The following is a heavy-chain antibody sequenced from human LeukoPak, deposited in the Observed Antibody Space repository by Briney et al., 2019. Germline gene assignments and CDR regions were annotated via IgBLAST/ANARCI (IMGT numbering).Heavy chain of an antibody. D-gene: IGHD2-8*01. J-gene: IGHJ4*02. CDR1: GFTFSSYW. CDR3: AGARCTNGVCYTQDYYFDY. Sequence: GGSLRLSCAASGFTFSSYWMSWVRQAPGKGLEWVANIKQDGSEKYYVDSVKGRFTISRDNAKNSLYLQMNSLRAEDTAVYYCAGARCTNGVCYTQDYYFDYWGQGTLVTVSS. V-gene: IGHV3-7*01. CDR2: IKQDGSEK.